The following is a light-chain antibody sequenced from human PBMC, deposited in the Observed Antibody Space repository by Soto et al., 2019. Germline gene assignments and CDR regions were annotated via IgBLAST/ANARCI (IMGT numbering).Light chain of an antibody. CDR3: QKYNSAPPPWT. Sequence: DIQMTQSPSSLSASVGDRVTITCRASQGISNYLAWYQQKPGKVPKLLIYAASTLQSGVPSRFSGSGSGTDFTLTISSLQPEDVATYYCQKYNSAPPPWTFGQGTKVEI. CDR1: QGISNY. V-gene: IGKV1-27*01. J-gene: IGKJ1*01. CDR2: AAS.